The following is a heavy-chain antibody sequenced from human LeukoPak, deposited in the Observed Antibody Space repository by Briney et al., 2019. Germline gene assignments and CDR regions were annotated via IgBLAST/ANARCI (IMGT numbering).Heavy chain of an antibody. D-gene: IGHD1-1*01. Sequence: SQTLSLTCTVSGGSISSGDYYWSWIRQPPGKGLEWIGYIYYSGSTYYNPSLKSRVTISVDTSKNQFSLKLSSVTAADTAVYYCARDPYNWNDSGDDAFDIWGQGTMVTVSS. CDR3: ARDPYNWNDSGDDAFDI. V-gene: IGHV4-30-4*01. CDR1: GGSISSGDYY. CDR2: IYYSGST. J-gene: IGHJ3*02.